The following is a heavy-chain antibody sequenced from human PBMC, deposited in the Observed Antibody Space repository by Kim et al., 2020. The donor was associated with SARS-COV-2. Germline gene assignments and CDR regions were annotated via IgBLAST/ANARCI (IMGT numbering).Heavy chain of an antibody. Sequence: SETLSLTCTVSGGSISSGGYYWSWIRQHPGKGLEWIGYIYYSGSTYYNPSLKSRVTISVDTSKNQFSLKLSSVTAADTAVYYCARDQAPYWYFDLWGRGTLVTVSS. CDR2: IYYSGST. CDR3: ARDQAPYWYFDL. V-gene: IGHV4-31*03. CDR1: GGSISSGGYY. J-gene: IGHJ2*01.